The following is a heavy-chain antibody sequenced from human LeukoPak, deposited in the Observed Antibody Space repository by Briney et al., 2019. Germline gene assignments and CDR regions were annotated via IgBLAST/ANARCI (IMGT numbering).Heavy chain of an antibody. Sequence: ASVKVSCKASGYTFTSYGISWVRQATGRGLEWMGWISAYNGNTNYAQKLQGRVTMTTDTSTSTAYMELRSLRSDDTAVYYCARDRTDYYDSSGYYVYDYWGQGTLVTVSS. D-gene: IGHD3-22*01. CDR3: ARDRTDYYDSSGYYVYDY. CDR1: GYTFTSYG. J-gene: IGHJ4*02. V-gene: IGHV1-18*01. CDR2: ISAYNGNT.